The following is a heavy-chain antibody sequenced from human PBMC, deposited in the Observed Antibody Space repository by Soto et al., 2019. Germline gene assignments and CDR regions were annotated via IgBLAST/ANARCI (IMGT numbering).Heavy chain of an antibody. V-gene: IGHV3-11*01. Sequence: QVQLVESGGGLVKPGESLRLSCAASGFTFSDHYVTCIRQAPGKGLEWVSYISSSGSTIYYADSVKGRFTISRDNAENSLYLQMNSLRSEDTAVYYCARVGDMTYKDWGQGTLVTVSS. D-gene: IGHD3-3*01. CDR1: GFTFSDHY. J-gene: IGHJ4*02. CDR3: ARVGDMTYKD. CDR2: ISSSGSTI.